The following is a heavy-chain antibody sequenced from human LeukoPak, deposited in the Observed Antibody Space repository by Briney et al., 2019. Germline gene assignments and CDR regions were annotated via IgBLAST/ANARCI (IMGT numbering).Heavy chain of an antibody. CDR3: ARQYSSSWTPFDY. J-gene: IGHJ4*02. D-gene: IGHD6-13*01. CDR1: GYTFTSYT. CDR2: INSNTGNP. V-gene: IGHV7-4-1*02. Sequence: ASVKVSCKASGYTFTSYTMNWVRQAPGQGLEWMGWINSNTGNPTYAQGFTGRFVFSLDTSVSTAYLQISSLKAEDTAVYYCARQYSSSWTPFDYWGQGTLVTVSS.